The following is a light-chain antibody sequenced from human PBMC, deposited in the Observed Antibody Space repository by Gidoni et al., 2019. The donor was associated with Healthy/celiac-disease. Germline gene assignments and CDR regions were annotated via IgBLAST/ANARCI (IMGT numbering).Light chain of an antibody. CDR1: QSVSSN. J-gene: IGKJ2*01. Sequence: DIVMTPSPATLSVSPGERATLSCRASQSVSSNLAWYQQKPGQAPRRLSYGASTRATGIPARFSGSGAGTEFTLTISSLQSEDFAVYYCQQYNNWPPHTFXQXTKLEIK. CDR3: QQYNNWPPHT. V-gene: IGKV3-15*01. CDR2: GAS.